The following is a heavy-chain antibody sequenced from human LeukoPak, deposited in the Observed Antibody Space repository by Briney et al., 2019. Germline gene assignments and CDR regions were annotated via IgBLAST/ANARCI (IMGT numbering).Heavy chain of an antibody. D-gene: IGHD6-19*01. J-gene: IGHJ4*02. CDR1: GGSISSHY. V-gene: IGHV4-59*11. CDR2: IYYSGNT. Sequence: PSETLSLTCIVSGGSISSHYWTWIRQPPGKGLEYIGYIYYSGNTNYNPSLKSRVTISVDRSKNQFSLKLSSVTAADTAIYYCARGAGWYNYWGQGTLVTVSS. CDR3: ARGAGWYNY.